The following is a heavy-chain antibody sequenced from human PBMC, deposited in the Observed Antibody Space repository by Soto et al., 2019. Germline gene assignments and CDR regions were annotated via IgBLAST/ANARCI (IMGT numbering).Heavy chain of an antibody. CDR1: GFTFSSYS. J-gene: IGHJ3*02. CDR3: ARCPLVVVTAAIGAVPRPPITRGDAFDI. CDR2: ISSSSSYI. Sequence: EVQLVESGGGLVKPGGSLRLSCAASGFTFSSYSMNWVRQAPGKGLEWVSSISSSSSYIYYAASVKGRFTIPRDNDNNALYLQRKRLRAEDTGVCYCARCPLVVVTAAIGAVPRPPITRGDAFDIWGQGTMVTVSS. D-gene: IGHD2-2*02. V-gene: IGHV3-21*04.